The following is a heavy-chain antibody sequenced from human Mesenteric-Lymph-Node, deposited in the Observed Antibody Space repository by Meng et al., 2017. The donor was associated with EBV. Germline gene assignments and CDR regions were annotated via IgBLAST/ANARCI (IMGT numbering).Heavy chain of an antibody. Sequence: VPLGQSGAEVKKPGASVKVSCKASGYSFTSYAIHWVRQAPGHSPEWMGWINAGNDNTKYSQKFQHRVTIIRDTSATTAYMELSSLRSEDTAVYYCARGGYDFWSGYYTFDYWGQGTLVTVSS. D-gene: IGHD3-3*01. CDR2: INAGNDNT. CDR3: ARGGYDFWSGYYTFDY. V-gene: IGHV1-3*01. CDR1: GYSFTSYA. J-gene: IGHJ4*02.